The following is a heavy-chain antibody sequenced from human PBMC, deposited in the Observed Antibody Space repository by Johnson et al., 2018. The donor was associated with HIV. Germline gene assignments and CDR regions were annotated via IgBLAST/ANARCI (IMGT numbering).Heavy chain of an antibody. V-gene: IGHV3-30-3*01. Sequence: QMQLVESGGGVVQPGRSLRLSCAASGFTFSSYAMHWVRQAPGKGLEWVAVISYDGSNKYYADSVKGRFTISRDNSKNTLYLQMNSLRAEDTAVYYCARDPRKNWNLGDPFDIWGQGTKVTVS. CDR1: GFTFSSYA. CDR3: ARDPRKNWNLGDPFDI. D-gene: IGHD1-7*01. J-gene: IGHJ3*02. CDR2: ISYDGSNK.